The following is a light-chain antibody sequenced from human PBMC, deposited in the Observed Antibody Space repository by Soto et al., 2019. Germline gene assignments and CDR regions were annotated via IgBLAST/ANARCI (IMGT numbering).Light chain of an antibody. Sequence: EIVLTQSPGTLSLSPGERATLSCRASQSVTSSYLAWYQQKPGQAPRLLIYGASSRATGIPDRFSGSGSGTDFTLTISRLEPADFAVDYCHQYGSSPPITFGQGTRLEIK. CDR2: GAS. CDR3: HQYGSSPPIT. CDR1: QSVTSSY. V-gene: IGKV3-20*01. J-gene: IGKJ5*01.